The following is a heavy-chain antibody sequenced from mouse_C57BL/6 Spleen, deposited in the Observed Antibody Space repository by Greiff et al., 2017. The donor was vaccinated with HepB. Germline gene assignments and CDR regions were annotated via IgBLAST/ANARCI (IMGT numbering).Heavy chain of an antibody. J-gene: IGHJ3*01. V-gene: IGHV1-81*01. Sequence: QVQLKQSGAELARPGASVKLSCKASGYTFTSYGISWVKQRTGQGLEWIGEIYPRSGNTYYNEKFKGKATLTADKSSSTAYMELRSLTSEDSAVYFCARWDYGNYGFAYWGQGTLVTVSA. CDR3: ARWDYGNYGFAY. D-gene: IGHD2-1*01. CDR2: IYPRSGNT. CDR1: GYTFTSYG.